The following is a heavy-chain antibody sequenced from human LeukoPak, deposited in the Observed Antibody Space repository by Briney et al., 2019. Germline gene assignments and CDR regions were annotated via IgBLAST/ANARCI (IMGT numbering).Heavy chain of an antibody. J-gene: IGHJ5*02. CDR1: GYSISSGYY. V-gene: IGHV4-38-2*02. CDR2: IYHSGST. Sequence: SETLPLTCTVSGYSISSGYYWGWIRQPPGKGLEWIGSIYHSGSTYYNPSLKSRVTISVDTSKNQFSLKLSSVTAADTAVYYCARGLLERRTNWFDPWGQGTLVTVSS. CDR3: ARGLLERRTNWFDP. D-gene: IGHD1-1*01.